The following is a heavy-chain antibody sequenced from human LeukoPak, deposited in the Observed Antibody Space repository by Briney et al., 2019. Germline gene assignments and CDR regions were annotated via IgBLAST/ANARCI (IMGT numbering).Heavy chain of an antibody. D-gene: IGHD3-22*01. CDR2: IYYSGST. Sequence: PSETLSLTCTVPGGSISSSSYYWGWIRQPPGKGLEWIGSIYYSGSTYYNPSLKSRVTISVDTSKNQFSLKLSSVTAADTAVYYCARTRAITMIVASGYFDYWGQGTLVTVSS. V-gene: IGHV4-39*01. CDR3: ARTRAITMIVASGYFDY. J-gene: IGHJ4*02. CDR1: GGSISSSSYY.